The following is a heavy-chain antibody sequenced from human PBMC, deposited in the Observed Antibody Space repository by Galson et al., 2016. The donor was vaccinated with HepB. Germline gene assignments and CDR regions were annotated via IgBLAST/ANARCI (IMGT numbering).Heavy chain of an antibody. J-gene: IGHJ6*02. D-gene: IGHD3-10*01. CDR3: ARRQCFGSGRNYFYYYGLDV. CDR1: GFTFSSSW. V-gene: IGHV3-7*03. Sequence: SLRLSCAASGFTFSSSWMSWVRQAPGKGLEWVANIKQDGSERYYVDSVEGRFTISRDNAKNSLYLQMNSLRVEDTAVYYCARRQCFGSGRNYFYYYGLDVWGQGTTVTVSS. CDR2: IKQDGSER.